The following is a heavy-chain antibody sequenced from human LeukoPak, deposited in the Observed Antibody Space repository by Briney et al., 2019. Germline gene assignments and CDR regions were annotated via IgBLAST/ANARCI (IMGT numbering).Heavy chain of an antibody. CDR2: ISGGGIGI. Sequence: GGSLRLSCAASGFTFSSYAMSWVRQAPGKGLEWVSAISGGGIGIYYADSLKGRFTISRDDSKNTLYLQMNSLRAEDTAVYYCTRRRGNQQPIDYWGQGTLVTVSS. J-gene: IGHJ4*02. D-gene: IGHD2-2*01. V-gene: IGHV3-23*01. CDR1: GFTFSSYA. CDR3: TRRRGNQQPIDY.